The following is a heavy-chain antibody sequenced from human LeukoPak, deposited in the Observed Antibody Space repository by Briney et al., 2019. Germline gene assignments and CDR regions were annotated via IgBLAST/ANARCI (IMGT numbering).Heavy chain of an antibody. CDR1: GFTFSSYW. Sequence: GGSLRLSCAASGFTFSSYWMSWVRQAPGKGLEWVSASTGSGGTTYYADSVMGRFTISRDNSKNTLYLQMNSLRAEDTAVYYCAKLQSDGLRTYYGMDVWGQGTTVTVSS. D-gene: IGHD4-17*01. CDR2: STGSGGTT. J-gene: IGHJ6*02. V-gene: IGHV3-23*01. CDR3: AKLQSDGLRTYYGMDV.